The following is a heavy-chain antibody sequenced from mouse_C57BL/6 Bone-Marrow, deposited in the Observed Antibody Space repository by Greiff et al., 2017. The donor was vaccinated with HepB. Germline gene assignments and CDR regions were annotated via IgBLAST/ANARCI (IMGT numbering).Heavy chain of an antibody. Sequence: VMLVESGAELARPGASVKLSCKASGYTFTSYGISWVKQRTGQGLEWIGEIYPRSGNTYYNEKFKGKATLTADKSSSTAYMELRSLTSEDSAVYFCARAFRYYGSGPFADWGQGTLVTVSA. CDR2: IYPRSGNT. J-gene: IGHJ3*01. D-gene: IGHD1-1*01. V-gene: IGHV1-81*01. CDR3: ARAFRYYGSGPFAD. CDR1: GYTFTSYG.